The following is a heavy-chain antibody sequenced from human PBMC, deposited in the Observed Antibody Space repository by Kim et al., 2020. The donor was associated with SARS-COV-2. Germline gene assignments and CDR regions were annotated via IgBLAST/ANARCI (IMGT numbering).Heavy chain of an antibody. D-gene: IGHD5-12*01. CDR3: ATDRWLQNYYYYGMDV. CDR1: GGTFSSYA. Sequence: SVKVSCKASGGTFSSYAISWVRQAPGQGLEWMGGIIPIFGTANYAQKFQGRVTITADESTSTAYMELSSLRSEDTAVYYCATDRWLQNYYYYGMDVWGQGTTVTVSS. CDR2: IIPIFGTA. J-gene: IGHJ6*02. V-gene: IGHV1-69*13.